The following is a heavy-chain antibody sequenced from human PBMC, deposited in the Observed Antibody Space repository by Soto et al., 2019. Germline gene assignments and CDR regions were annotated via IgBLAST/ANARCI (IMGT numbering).Heavy chain of an antibody. CDR2: IHHSGST. J-gene: IGHJ5*02. CDR1: GGSINSYY. D-gene: IGHD3-10*02. V-gene: IGHV4-59*01. Sequence: SETLSLTCAVSGGSINSYYWSWVRQAPGKGLEWIGNIHHSGSTNYIPSLNSRVSISIVTSKNNFSLFLNSVTAAYTPLYYCARVVDCRYRICSFWFDPWGQGTLVTVSS. CDR3: ARVVDCRYRICSFWFDP.